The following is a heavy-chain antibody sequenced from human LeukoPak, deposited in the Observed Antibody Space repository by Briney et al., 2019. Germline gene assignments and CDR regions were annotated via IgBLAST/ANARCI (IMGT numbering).Heavy chain of an antibody. CDR2: ISGSGGST. V-gene: IGHV3-23*01. CDR3: AKDKITMVRSPLFFFDY. Sequence: PGRSLRLSCTASGFTFGDYAMSWVRQAPGKGLEWVSAISGSGGSTHYADSVKGRFTISRDNSKNTLYLQMNSLRAEDTAVYYCAKDKITMVRSPLFFFDYWGQGTLVTVSS. J-gene: IGHJ4*02. D-gene: IGHD3-10*01. CDR1: GFTFGDYA.